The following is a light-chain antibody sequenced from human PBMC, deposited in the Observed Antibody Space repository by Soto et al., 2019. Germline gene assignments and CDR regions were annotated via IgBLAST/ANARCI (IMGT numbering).Light chain of an antibody. CDR3: AVWDDSLSGMI. CDR1: SXNIETNT. Sequence: QSVLTQPPAASGSPGQRVTISCSGSSXNIETNTVDWYQHLPGTAPKVLIFNNNQRPSGVPDRFSGSKSGTSASLAISGLQSEDEAHYYCAVWDDSLSGMIFGGGTKVTVL. V-gene: IGLV1-44*01. CDR2: NNN. J-gene: IGLJ2*01.